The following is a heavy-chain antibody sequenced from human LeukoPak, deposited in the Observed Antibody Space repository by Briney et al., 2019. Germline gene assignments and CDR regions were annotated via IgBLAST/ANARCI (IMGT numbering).Heavy chain of an antibody. V-gene: IGHV3-48*03. Sequence: PGGSLRLSCAASGFTFSNYEMHWVRQAPGKGLEWVSYISSSGSDIYYADSVKGRFTISRDNAKNSLYLHMNSLRAEDTAVYYCASEVWFGELFLNWGQGTLVTVSS. CDR2: ISSSGSDI. CDR1: GFTFSNYE. CDR3: ASEVWFGELFLN. J-gene: IGHJ4*02. D-gene: IGHD3-10*01.